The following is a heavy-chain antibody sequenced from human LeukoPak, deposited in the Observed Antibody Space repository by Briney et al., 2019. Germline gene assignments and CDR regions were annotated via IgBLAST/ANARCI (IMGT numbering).Heavy chain of an antibody. CDR1: GFTFSSSW. Sequence: PGGSLRLSCAASGFTFSSSWMSWVRQAPGKGLEWVANIQPDGSEKHYVDSVKGRFTISRDNAKNSLYMQMNSLRAEDTAVYYCARGPSSSGWYGAFDIWGQGTMVTVSS. J-gene: IGHJ3*02. CDR2: IQPDGSEK. D-gene: IGHD6-19*01. CDR3: ARGPSSSGWYGAFDI. V-gene: IGHV3-7*01.